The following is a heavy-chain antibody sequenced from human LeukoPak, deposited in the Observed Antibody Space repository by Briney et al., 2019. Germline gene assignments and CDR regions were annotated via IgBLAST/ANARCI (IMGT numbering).Heavy chain of an antibody. CDR3: PRTSTGPNWFDP. V-gene: IGHV4-39*02. Sequence: SETLSLTYNVSGVSIRGSNYYWGLIRQPPGKGLQWIGSIHYSGTTYYNPSLKSRVTISVDTSKNHFSLQLSSVSAADTAVYYCPRTSTGPNWFDPWGQGTLVTVSS. CDR1: GVSIRGSNYY. D-gene: IGHD2-8*02. J-gene: IGHJ5*02. CDR2: IHYSGTT.